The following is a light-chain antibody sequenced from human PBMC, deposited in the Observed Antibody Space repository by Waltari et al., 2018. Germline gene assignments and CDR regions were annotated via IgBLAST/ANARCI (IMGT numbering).Light chain of an antibody. CDR2: YNS. V-gene: IGLV3-21*04. Sequence: SYVLTQPPSVSVAPGKTARITCGGNNIGDENVHWYQQKPGQAPGGVIYYNSDRPSGIAERFSGSNSGNTATLNIRRVEAGDEADYYCQVWDSTTDHRVFGTGTKVTVL. CDR1: NIGDEN. J-gene: IGLJ1*01. CDR3: QVWDSTTDHRV.